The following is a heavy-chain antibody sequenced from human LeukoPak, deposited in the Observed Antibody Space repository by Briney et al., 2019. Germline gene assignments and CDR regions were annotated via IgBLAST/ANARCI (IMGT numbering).Heavy chain of an antibody. CDR2: IIPIFGTA. CDR1: GGTFSSYA. J-gene: IGHJ5*02. D-gene: IGHD1-26*01. Sequence: SVKVSCKASGGTFSSYANSWVRQAPGQGLEWMGGIIPIFGTANYAQKFQGRVTITTDESTSTAYMELSSLRSEDTAVYYCARSGSYYGSNWFDPWGQGTLVTVSS. CDR3: ARSGSYYGSNWFDP. V-gene: IGHV1-69*05.